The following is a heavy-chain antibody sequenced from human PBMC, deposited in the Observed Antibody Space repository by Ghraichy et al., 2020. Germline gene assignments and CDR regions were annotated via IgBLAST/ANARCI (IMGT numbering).Heavy chain of an antibody. CDR3: ARDNYDSAAYYLTVDF. CDR2: ISADDGTT. Sequence: ASVKVSCKTSGFTFTSYGFSWVRQAPGQGLEWIGWISADDGTTKYAQKFQGRVTMTSDRSTTTAYMELRSLRSDDTAVYLCARDNYDSAAYYLTVDFWGQGTLVNVSS. D-gene: IGHD3-22*01. J-gene: IGHJ4*02. CDR1: GFTFTSYG. V-gene: IGHV1-18*01.